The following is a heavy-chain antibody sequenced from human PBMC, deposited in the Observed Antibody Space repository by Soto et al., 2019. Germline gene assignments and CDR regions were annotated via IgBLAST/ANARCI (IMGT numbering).Heavy chain of an antibody. D-gene: IGHD1-26*01. CDR2: IYYNGNT. J-gene: IGHJ6*02. Sequence: QVQLQESGPGLVKPSETLSLTCTVSNGSVSSGSYYWNWIRQPPGRGLEWIGYIYYNGNTNYNPALRSRITLSVDTSKNQFSLKLTSVTAADAAVYYCARYSGSGHARIMDVWGHGTTVAVSS. V-gene: IGHV4-61*01. CDR3: ARYSGSGHARIMDV. CDR1: NGSVSSGSYY.